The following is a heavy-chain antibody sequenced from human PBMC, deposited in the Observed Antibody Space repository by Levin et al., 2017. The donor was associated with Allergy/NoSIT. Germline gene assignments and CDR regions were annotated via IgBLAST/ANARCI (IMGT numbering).Heavy chain of an antibody. CDR2: IYWDDDK. V-gene: IGHV2-5*02. Sequence: SGPTLVKHTQTLTLTCTFSGFSLATSTVGVGWIRQPPGKALEWLAFIYWDDDKLYSPSLKSRLTITKDTSKNQVVLTMTNMGPVDTATYYCAHRHYTSSVQWGSGYFDYWGQGTLVTVSS. J-gene: IGHJ4*02. CDR1: GFSLATSTVG. D-gene: IGHD6-6*01. CDR3: AHRHYTSSVQWGSGYFDY.